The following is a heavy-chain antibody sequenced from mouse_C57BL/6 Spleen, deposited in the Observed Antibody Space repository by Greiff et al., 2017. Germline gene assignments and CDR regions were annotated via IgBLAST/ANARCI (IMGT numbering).Heavy chain of an antibody. V-gene: IGHV1-82*01. J-gene: IGHJ1*03. CDR1: GYAFSRSW. D-gene: IGHD1-1*01. CDR2: IYPGAGDT. CDR3: ARWEITTVVEGPYWYFDV. Sequence: VQLQQSGPELVKPGASVKISCKASGYAFSRSWMNWVKQRPGTGLEWIGRIYPGAGDTNYNGKFKGKGTLTADKSSSTACMQLRRLTSEDSAVYFCARWEITTVVEGPYWYFDVWGTGTTVTVSS.